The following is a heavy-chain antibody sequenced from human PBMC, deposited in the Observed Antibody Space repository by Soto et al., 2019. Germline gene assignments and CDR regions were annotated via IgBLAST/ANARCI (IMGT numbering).Heavy chain of an antibody. CDR2: VYSSGTT. V-gene: IGHV4-4*07. CDR3: AREIESYHSGGYYSYYFDS. CDR1: GGSINSYW. J-gene: IGHJ4*02. Sequence: PSETLSLTCSVSGGSINSYWWSWIRQPAGKGLEWIGRVYSSGTTDYNPSLNSRATMSVETSKNQFSLRLSSVTAADTAVYFCAREIESYHSGGYYSYYFDSWGQGTQVTVS. D-gene: IGHD3-22*01.